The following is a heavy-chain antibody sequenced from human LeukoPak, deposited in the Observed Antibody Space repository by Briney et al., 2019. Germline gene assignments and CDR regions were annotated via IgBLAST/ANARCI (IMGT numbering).Heavy chain of an antibody. Sequence: ASVKVSCKASGYTFSSYGITWVRQAPGQGLEWMGMIYPRDGSTSYAQKFQGRVTVTRDTSTSTVHMELSGLRSEDTAVYYCARDQEAFDYWGQGTLVTVSS. CDR2: IYPRDGST. CDR3: ARDQEAFDY. CDR1: GYTFSSYG. J-gene: IGHJ4*02. V-gene: IGHV1-46*01.